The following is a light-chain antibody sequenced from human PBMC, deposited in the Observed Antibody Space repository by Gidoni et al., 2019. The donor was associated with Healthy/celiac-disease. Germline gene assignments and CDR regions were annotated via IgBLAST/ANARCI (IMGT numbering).Light chain of an antibody. CDR1: QSVSSN. V-gene: IGKV3-15*01. CDR3: QQYNNWPPWT. J-gene: IGKJ1*01. CDR2: GAS. Sequence: IAMTQSPATLSVSPGERATLSCRASQSVSSNLAWYQQKPGQATRLLIYGASTSATGIPARFSGSGSWTEFTLTISSLQSEDFAVYDCQQYNNWPPWTFGQGTKVEIK.